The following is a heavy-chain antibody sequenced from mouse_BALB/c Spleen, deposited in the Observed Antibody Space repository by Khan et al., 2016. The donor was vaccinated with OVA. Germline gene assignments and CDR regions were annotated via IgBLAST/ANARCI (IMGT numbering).Heavy chain of an antibody. J-gene: IGHJ3*01. Sequence: QVRLQQSGAELARPGASVKMSCKASGYTFTRYTMPWVRQRPGPALEWIGHINPSNNYTNYNQNFQDKAVLIVDKSSSTAYMQLRSLTSEASAVFYCVRGGAYDRSDGGFAYWGQGTLGTVSA. V-gene: IGHV1-4*01. CDR3: VRGGAYDRSDGGFAY. CDR2: INPSNNYT. CDR1: GYTFTRYT. D-gene: IGHD2-14*01.